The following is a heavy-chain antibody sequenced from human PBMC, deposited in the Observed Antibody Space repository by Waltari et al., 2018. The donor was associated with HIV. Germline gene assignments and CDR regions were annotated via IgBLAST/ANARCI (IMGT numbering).Heavy chain of an antibody. D-gene: IGHD3-16*01. V-gene: IGHV4-39*01. J-gene: IGHJ2*01. CDR1: GVPHTSKNYY. CDR3: ARHSGPYVHFFDL. Sequence: QLQESGPALVKPSETLSLSCSVSGVPHTSKNYYWGWVRQSPGKRLDWIASVYYGGKTYNNPSLKSRLSLSLDTSKNRLSLNVTSVTAADTAVYYCARHSGPYVHFFDLWGRGTLVTVTS. CDR2: VYYGGKT.